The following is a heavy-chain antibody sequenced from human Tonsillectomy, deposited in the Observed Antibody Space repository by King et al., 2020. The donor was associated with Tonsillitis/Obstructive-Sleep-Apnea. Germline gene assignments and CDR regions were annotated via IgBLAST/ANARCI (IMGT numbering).Heavy chain of an antibody. CDR3: ARDSMSHCYDSSAYHTFDY. J-gene: IGHJ4*02. CDR1: GYTFTTYG. D-gene: IGHD3-22*01. Sequence: QVQLVESGAEVKKPGASVKVSCKASGYTFTTYGISWVRQAPGQGLEWMGWISPSNGDTNYAQKLQDRVTMSTGTSTSTAYMELRSLRSDDTAVYYCARDSMSHCYDSSAYHTFDYWGQGTLVTVSS. V-gene: IGHV1-18*01. CDR2: ISPSNGDT.